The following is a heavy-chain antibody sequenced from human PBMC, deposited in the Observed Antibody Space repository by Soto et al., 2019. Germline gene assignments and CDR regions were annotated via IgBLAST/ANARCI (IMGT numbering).Heavy chain of an antibody. Sequence: QLQLQESGPGLVKPSETLSLTCTVSGVSISSSSYYWGWFRQPPGKGLEWIGTIYYGGSSYSNPSPKSLVTISLDTSKNQFSLTLPAVTAADTAVYYCARHGSYWGQGTLFTASS. CDR3: ARHGSY. CDR2: IYYGGSS. CDR1: GVSISSSSYY. V-gene: IGHV4-39*01. J-gene: IGHJ4*02.